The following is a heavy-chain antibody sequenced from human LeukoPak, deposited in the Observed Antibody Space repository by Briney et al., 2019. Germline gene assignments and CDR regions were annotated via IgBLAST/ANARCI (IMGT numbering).Heavy chain of an antibody. V-gene: IGHV4-34*01. CDR1: GGSFSGYY. Sequence: SETLSLTCAVYGGSFSGYYWSWIRQPPGKGLEWIGEINHSGSTNYNPSLKSRVTISVDTSKNQFSLKLSSVTAADTAVYYCARGRYCSSTSCYGGYYYYYYGTDVWGKGTTVTVSS. CDR2: INHSGST. D-gene: IGHD2-2*01. CDR3: ARGRYCSSTSCYGGYYYYYYGTDV. J-gene: IGHJ6*04.